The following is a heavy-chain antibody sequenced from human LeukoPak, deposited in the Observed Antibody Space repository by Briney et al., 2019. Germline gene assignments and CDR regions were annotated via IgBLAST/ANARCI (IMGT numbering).Heavy chain of an antibody. CDR1: GFTFSNAK. CDR3: TGGVESGNYLHY. D-gene: IGHD3-3*01. J-gene: IGHJ4*02. Sequence: GGSLRLSCAASGFTFSNAKMSWVRQAPGKGLEWVGRIKSKTDGGTTDYAAPVKGRFTISRDDSKNTLYLQMITLETEDTAVYCCTGGVESGNYLHYWGQGTLVTVSS. CDR2: IKSKTDGGTT. V-gene: IGHV3-15*01.